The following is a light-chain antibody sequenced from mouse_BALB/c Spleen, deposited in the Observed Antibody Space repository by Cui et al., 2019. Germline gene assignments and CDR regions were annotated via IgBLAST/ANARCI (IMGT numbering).Light chain of an antibody. J-gene: IGKJ1*01. CDR3: HQWSSCPWT. Sequence: QIVLTQSPAIMSASLGEEITLPCSATSSVNYMHWYQQKSSTSPKLLIYSTSNLASGVPSRFRGSGSGNFYSLTISIVEAEDAADYCCHQWSSCPWTFGGGTKLEIK. CDR1: SSVNY. CDR2: STS. V-gene: IGKV4-80*01.